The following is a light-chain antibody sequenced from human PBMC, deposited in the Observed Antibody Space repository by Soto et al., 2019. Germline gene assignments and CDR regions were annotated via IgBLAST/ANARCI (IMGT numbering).Light chain of an antibody. CDR2: GNH. Sequence: QSVLTQPPSASGTPGQRVTFSCSGSGSNIGSNAVNWYQQLPGTAPKLLIYGNHNRPSGVPERFSGSKSGTSATLAITGLQAEDEADYYCQSYDRRLSGYVFGTGTKLTVL. J-gene: IGLJ1*01. CDR3: QSYDRRLSGYV. CDR1: GSNIGSNA. V-gene: IGLV1-44*01.